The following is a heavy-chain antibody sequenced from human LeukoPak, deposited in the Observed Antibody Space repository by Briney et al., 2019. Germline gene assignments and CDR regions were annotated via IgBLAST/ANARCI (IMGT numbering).Heavy chain of an antibody. CDR2: ISGSGGST. Sequence: GGSLRLSCAASGFTFSSYAMIWVRQALGKGLGWVSTISGSGGSTYYADSVKGRFTISRDNSNNTLYLRMNSLRAEDTAVYYCAKDYEWALDYWGQGTLVTVSS. J-gene: IGHJ4*02. D-gene: IGHD1-26*01. CDR3: AKDYEWALDY. CDR1: GFTFSSYA. V-gene: IGHV3-23*01.